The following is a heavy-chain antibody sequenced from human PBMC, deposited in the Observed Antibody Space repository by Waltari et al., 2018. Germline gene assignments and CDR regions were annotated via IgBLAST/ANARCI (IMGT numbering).Heavy chain of an antibody. CDR2: ISGSGGST. CDR1: GSTFTSSA. CDR3: ANTLGYNYGRSFDY. V-gene: IGHV3-23*04. D-gene: IGHD5-18*01. J-gene: IGHJ4*02. Sequence: EVQLVESGGGLVQPGGSLRLSCAASGSTFTSSAMRWVLQAPGKVLEWVSAISGSGGSTYYADSVKGRFTISRDNSKNTLYLQMNSLRAEDTAVYYCANTLGYNYGRSFDYWGQGTLVTVSS.